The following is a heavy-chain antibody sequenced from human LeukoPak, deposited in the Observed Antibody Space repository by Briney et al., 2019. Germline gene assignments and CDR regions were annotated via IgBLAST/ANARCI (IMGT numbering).Heavy chain of an antibody. CDR2: IKQDGSVQ. Sequence: GGSLRLSCAASGLPLSLYWMNWVRQAPGKGLEWVANIKQDGSVQHYVDSVRGRFTISRDNAKNSLFLQMDSLTAEDTAVYFCAKRGVVIRVILVGFHKEAYYFDSWGQGALVTVSS. J-gene: IGHJ4*02. D-gene: IGHD3-22*01. V-gene: IGHV3-7*03. CDR3: AKRGVVIRVILVGFHKEAYYFDS. CDR1: GLPLSLYW.